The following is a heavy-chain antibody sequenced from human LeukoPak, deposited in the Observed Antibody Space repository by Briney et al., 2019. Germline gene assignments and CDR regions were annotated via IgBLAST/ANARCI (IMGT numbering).Heavy chain of an antibody. CDR1: GFTFSSYS. V-gene: IGHV3-48*04. D-gene: IGHD2-2*01. Sequence: GGSLRLSCAASGFTFSSYSMNWVRQAPGKGLEWVSYISSSSSTIYCADSVKGRFTISRDNAKNSLYLQMNSLRAEDTAVYYCARDRAVVVPAASAFDIWGQGTMVTVSS. CDR3: ARDRAVVVPAASAFDI. CDR2: ISSSSSTI. J-gene: IGHJ3*02.